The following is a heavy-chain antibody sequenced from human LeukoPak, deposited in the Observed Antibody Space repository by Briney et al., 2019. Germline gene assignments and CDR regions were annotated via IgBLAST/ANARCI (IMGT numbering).Heavy chain of an antibody. CDR1: GYSFNSYW. CDR3: ARLPGIVGTIERYFDY. D-gene: IGHD5-12*01. CDR2: IYPGDYDT. J-gene: IGHJ4*02. Sequence: GESLKISCKGSGYSFNSYWIGWVRQMPGKGLEWMGIIYPGDYDTRYSPSFQGQVTISADKSISTAYLQWSSLKASDTAMYYCARLPGIVGTIERYFDYWGQGTLVTVSS. V-gene: IGHV5-51*01.